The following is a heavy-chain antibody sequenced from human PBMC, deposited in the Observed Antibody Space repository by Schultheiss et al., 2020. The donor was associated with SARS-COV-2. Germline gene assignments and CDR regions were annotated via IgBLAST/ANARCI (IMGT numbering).Heavy chain of an antibody. V-gene: IGHV3-23*01. CDR1: GFTFSSYA. Sequence: GGSLRLSCAASGFTFSSYAMSWVRQAPGKGLEWVSAISGSGGSTYYADSVKGRFTISRDNSKNTLYLQMNSLRAEDTAVYYCAKGSGYQLLYGNWFDPWGQGTLVTVSS. CDR2: ISGSGGST. J-gene: IGHJ5*02. CDR3: AKGSGYQLLYGNWFDP. D-gene: IGHD2-2*02.